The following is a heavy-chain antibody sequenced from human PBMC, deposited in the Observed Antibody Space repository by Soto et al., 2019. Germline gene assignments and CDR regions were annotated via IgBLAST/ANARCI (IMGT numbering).Heavy chain of an antibody. CDR2: IYHSGIN. V-gene: IGHV4-4*02. J-gene: IGHJ6*03. CDR1: GGSISSSNW. Sequence: SETLSLTCAVSGGSISSSNWWSWVRQPPGKGLEWIGEIYHSGINNYNPSLKSRVTISVDKSKNQFCLKLSSVTAADTAVYYCAGNSDYYYYYYMDVWGKGTTVTVSS. CDR3: AGNSDYYYYYYMDV. D-gene: IGHD4-4*01.